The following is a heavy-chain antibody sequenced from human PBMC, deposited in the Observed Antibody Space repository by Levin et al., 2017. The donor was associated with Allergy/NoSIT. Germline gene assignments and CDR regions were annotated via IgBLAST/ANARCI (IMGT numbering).Heavy chain of an antibody. CDR3: AKSGCSGGSCSLDY. V-gene: IGHV3-74*01. CDR2: INSDGTST. D-gene: IGHD2-15*01. CDR1: GFTFSSYW. J-gene: IGHJ4*02. Sequence: GGSLRLSCAASGFTFSSYWMHWVRQAPGKGLVWVSRINSDGTSTIYADSVKGRLTISRDNAKNTLYLQMHSLGAEDTAVYYCAKSGCSGGSCSLDYWGQGTLVTVSS.